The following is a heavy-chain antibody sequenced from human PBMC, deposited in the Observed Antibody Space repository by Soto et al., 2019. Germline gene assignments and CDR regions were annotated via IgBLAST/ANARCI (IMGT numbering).Heavy chain of an antibody. Sequence: EVQLLESGGGLVQPGGSLRLSCAASGFTFSSYAMSWVRQAPGKGLEWVSAISGSGGSTYYADSVKGRFTITRDNSKNTLYLQMNSVRAEDTAVYYCAKDGYSYGYPYYFDYWGQGTLVTVSS. V-gene: IGHV3-23*01. J-gene: IGHJ4*02. CDR1: GFTFSSYA. CDR2: ISGSGGST. CDR3: AKDGYSYGYPYYFDY. D-gene: IGHD5-18*01.